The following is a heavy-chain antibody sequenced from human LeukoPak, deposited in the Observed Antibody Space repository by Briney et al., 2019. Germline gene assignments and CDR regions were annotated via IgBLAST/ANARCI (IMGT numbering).Heavy chain of an antibody. Sequence: PSETLSLTCTVSGGSISSGGYYWSWIRQHPGKGLEWTGYIYYSGSTYYNPSLKSRVTISVDTSKNQFSLKLSSVTAADTAVYYCARGRVLLWFGELLPYNWFDPWAREPWSPSPQ. V-gene: IGHV4-31*03. CDR2: IYYSGST. CDR1: GGSISSGGYY. D-gene: IGHD3-10*01. J-gene: IGHJ5*02. CDR3: ARGRVLLWFGELLPYNWFDP.